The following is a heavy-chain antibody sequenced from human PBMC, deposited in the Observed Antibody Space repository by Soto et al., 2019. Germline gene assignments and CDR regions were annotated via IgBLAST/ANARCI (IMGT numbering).Heavy chain of an antibody. V-gene: IGHV4-39*01. CDR1: GGSISASIYY. J-gene: IGHJ4*02. Sequence: SETLSLTCTVSGGSISASIYYWGWIRQPPGKGLEWVGSVFYRGDTYYNASLKSRVTISVDTSKNQFSLNLTSVTAADTAIYYCVRNPIAVTDFDYWGQGTLVTVSS. CDR2: VFYRGDT. D-gene: IGHD6-19*01. CDR3: VRNPIAVTDFDY.